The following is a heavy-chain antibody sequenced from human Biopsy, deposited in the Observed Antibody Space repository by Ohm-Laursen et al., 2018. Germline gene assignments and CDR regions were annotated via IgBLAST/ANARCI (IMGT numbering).Heavy chain of an antibody. D-gene: IGHD6-19*01. CDR3: ATTTMDTSGWFGNYFDS. Sequence: PSDTLSLTCTVSSGSISSYYWSWIRQPPGKGLDWIGYIDYRGSTKYNPSLRSRVSMSIDTSRNQFSLKLSSVTAADTAVYYCATTTMDTSGWFGNYFDSWGQGTLVTVSA. V-gene: IGHV4-59*07. J-gene: IGHJ4*02. CDR2: IDYRGST. CDR1: SGSISSYY.